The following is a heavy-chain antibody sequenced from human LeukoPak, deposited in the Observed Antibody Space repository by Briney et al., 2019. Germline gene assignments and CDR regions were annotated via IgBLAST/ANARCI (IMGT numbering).Heavy chain of an antibody. CDR2: IYHSGIT. CDR1: GQTFSSYY. J-gene: IGHJ5*02. Sequence: SETLSLTCGVYGQTFSSYYWSWIRQPPGKGLEWIWEIYHSGITRYTPSLKSRVTILVDTSKNQSSLKLTSVTAAETAVYYCATDNWFDPWSQGTLVTVSS. CDR3: ATDNWFDP. V-gene: IGHV4-34*01.